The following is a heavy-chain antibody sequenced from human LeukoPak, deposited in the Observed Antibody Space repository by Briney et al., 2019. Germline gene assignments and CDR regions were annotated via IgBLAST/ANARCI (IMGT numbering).Heavy chain of an antibody. V-gene: IGHV3-23*01. CDR3: AKGSPGQQRIPEHFQQ. Sequence: PGGSLRLSCTASVFTFSIYTMSWARQAPGKGLEWVSAISGSGGRTYYADSVKGRFTISRDNFKNTLYLQMSSLRVEDTAVYFCAKGSPGQQRIPEHFQQWGQGTLVTVSS. CDR1: VFTFSIYT. D-gene: IGHD6-25*01. CDR2: ISGSGGRT. J-gene: IGHJ1*01.